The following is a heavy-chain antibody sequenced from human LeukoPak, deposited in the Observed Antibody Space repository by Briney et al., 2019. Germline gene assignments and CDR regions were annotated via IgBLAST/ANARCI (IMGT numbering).Heavy chain of an antibody. CDR3: ARGSNWGPYFDY. CDR2: IYYSGST. J-gene: IGHJ4*02. CDR1: GGSISSGDYY. V-gene: IGHV4-30-4*02. Sequence: SETLSLTCTVSGGSISSGDYYWSWIRQPPGKGLEWIGYIYYSGSTYYNPSLKSRVTISVDTSKNQFSLKLSSVTAADTAVYYCARGSNWGPYFDYWGQGTLVTVSS. D-gene: IGHD7-27*01.